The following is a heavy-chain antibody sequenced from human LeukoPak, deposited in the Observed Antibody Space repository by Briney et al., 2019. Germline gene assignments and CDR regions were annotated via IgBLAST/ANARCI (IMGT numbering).Heavy chain of an antibody. CDR3: ARDILGSGSGSYPVGY. CDR1: GFTYSDYY. CDR2: ISSSGSTI. Sequence: GGSLRLSCAASGFTYSDYYMSWIRQAPGKGLEWVSYISSSGSTIYYADSVKGRFTISRDNAKNSLYLQMNSLRAEDTAVYYCARDILGSGSGSYPVGYWGQGTLVTVSS. V-gene: IGHV3-11*04. J-gene: IGHJ4*02. D-gene: IGHD3-10*01.